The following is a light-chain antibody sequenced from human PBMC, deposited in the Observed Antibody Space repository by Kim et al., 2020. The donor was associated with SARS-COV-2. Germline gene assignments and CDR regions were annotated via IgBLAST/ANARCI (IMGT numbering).Light chain of an antibody. CDR2: AAS. Sequence: DIQMTKSPSSLSASVGDRVTITCRASQSITSSLDWYQQKPGKAPKLLIYAASSLQAGVPSRISGSGSGTDFALTISSVQPEDFATYYCQQSYSTPYTFGQGTKLAIK. CDR3: QQSYSTPYT. J-gene: IGKJ2*01. CDR1: QSITSS. V-gene: IGKV1-39*01.